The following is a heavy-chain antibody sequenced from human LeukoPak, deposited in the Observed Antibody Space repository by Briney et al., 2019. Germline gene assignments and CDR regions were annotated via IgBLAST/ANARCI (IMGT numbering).Heavy chain of an antibody. CDR1: GFTVSNNY. CDR2: IYSGGST. D-gene: IGHD5-18*01. J-gene: IGHJ3*02. V-gene: IGHV3-53*01. CDR3: AKEVGETAIIKAAFDI. Sequence: GGSLRLSCVVSGFTVSNNYMSWVRQAPRKGLEWVSLIYSGGSTYYADSVKGRFTISRDNSKNTLYLRMDSLRAEDTAVYYCAKEVGETAIIKAAFDIWGRGTMVTVSS.